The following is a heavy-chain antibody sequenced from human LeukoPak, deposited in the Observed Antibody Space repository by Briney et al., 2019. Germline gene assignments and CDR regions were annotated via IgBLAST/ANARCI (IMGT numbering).Heavy chain of an antibody. D-gene: IGHD4-17*01. Sequence: SETLSLTCTVSGGSISSYYWSWIRQPPGKGLEWIGYTYYSGSTNYNPSLKSRVTISVDTSKNQFSLKLSSVTAADTAVYYCARAGTTDTPKTFDYWGQGTLVTVSS. CDR2: TYYSGST. J-gene: IGHJ4*02. CDR1: GGSISSYY. CDR3: ARAGTTDTPKTFDY. V-gene: IGHV4-59*01.